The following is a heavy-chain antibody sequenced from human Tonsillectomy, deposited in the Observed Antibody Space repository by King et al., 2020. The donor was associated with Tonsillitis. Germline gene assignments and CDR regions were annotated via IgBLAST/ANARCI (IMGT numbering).Heavy chain of an antibody. V-gene: IGHV3-48*02. J-gene: IGHJ4*02. CDR2: ISSNAGNT. CDR3: VRDPGDSSGFFSDY. D-gene: IGHD3-22*01. Sequence: VQLVESGGGLVQPGGSLRLSCEASGFTFSGHNMNWVRQAPGKGLEWVAYISSNAGNTFYADSVKGRFTISRDSPRNSMYLQMNSLRDEDTAVYYCVRDPGDSSGFFSDYWGQGTLVTVSS. CDR1: GFTFSGHN.